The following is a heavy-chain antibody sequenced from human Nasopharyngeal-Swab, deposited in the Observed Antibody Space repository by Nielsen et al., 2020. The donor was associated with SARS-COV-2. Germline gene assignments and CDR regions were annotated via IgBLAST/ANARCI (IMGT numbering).Heavy chain of an antibody. CDR2: IYSGGSST. V-gene: IGHV3-23*03. J-gene: IGHJ4*02. CDR3: AKDREYYDFWSGYSPLPIFDY. D-gene: IGHD3-3*01. Sequence: GGSLRLSCAASGFTFSSYAMSWVRQAPGKGLEWVSVIYSGGSSTYYADSVKGRFTISRDNSKNTLYLQMNSLRAEDTAVYYCAKDREYYDFWSGYSPLPIFDYWGQGTLVTVPS. CDR1: GFTFSSYA.